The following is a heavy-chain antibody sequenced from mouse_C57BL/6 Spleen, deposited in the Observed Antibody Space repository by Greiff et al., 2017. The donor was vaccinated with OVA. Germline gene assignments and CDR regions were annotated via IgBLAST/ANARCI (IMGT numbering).Heavy chain of an antibody. CDR3: ARPLDYDGAWFAY. Sequence: QVQLKQPGAELVKPGASVKMSCKASGYTFTSYWITWVKQRPGQGLEWIGDIYPGSGSTNYNEKFKSKATLTVDTSSSTAYMQLSRLTSEDSAVYYGARPLDYDGAWFAYWGQGTLVTVSA. CDR2: IYPGSGST. V-gene: IGHV1-55*01. D-gene: IGHD2-4*01. J-gene: IGHJ3*01. CDR1: GYTFTSYW.